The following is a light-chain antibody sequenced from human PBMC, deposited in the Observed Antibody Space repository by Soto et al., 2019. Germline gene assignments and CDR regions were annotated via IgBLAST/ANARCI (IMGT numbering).Light chain of an antibody. J-gene: IGKJ5*01. Sequence: EIVLTQSPGTLSLSPGARATLSCRASQSVSSSRLAWYQQKPGQAPRLLISDASNRATGIPARFSGSGSGTDFTLTISSLEPEDFAVYYCHQRQYWPPITFGQGTRLEIK. CDR2: DAS. CDR3: HQRQYWPPIT. V-gene: IGKV3D-20*02. CDR1: QSVSSS.